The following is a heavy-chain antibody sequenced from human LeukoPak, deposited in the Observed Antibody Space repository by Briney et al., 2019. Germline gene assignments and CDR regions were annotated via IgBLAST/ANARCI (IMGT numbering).Heavy chain of an antibody. V-gene: IGHV4-39*01. D-gene: IGHD2-8*02. J-gene: IGHJ3*02. CDR2: IYYSGST. Sequence: PSETLSLTCTVSGGSISSSSYYWGWIRQPPGKGLEWIGSIYYSGSTYYNPSLKSRVTISVDTSKNQFSLKLSSVTAADTAVYYCARLLPHWYDPDAFDIWGQGTMVTVSS. CDR1: GGSISSSSYY. CDR3: ARLLPHWYDPDAFDI.